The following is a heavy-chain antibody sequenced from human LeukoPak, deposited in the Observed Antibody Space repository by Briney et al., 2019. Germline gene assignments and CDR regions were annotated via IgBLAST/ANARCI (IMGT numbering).Heavy chain of an antibody. CDR3: ARDHVAAVGTSAY. D-gene: IGHD6-13*01. Sequence: GGSLRLSCAASGFTVSNSYMTWVRQAPEKGLEWVSTIYRDAFTYYADSVKGRFTISRDNSKNTLYLQMNSLRAEDTAVYYCARDHVAAVGTSAYWGQGTLVTVSS. J-gene: IGHJ4*02. CDR1: GFTVSNSY. CDR2: IYRDAFT. V-gene: IGHV3-53*01.